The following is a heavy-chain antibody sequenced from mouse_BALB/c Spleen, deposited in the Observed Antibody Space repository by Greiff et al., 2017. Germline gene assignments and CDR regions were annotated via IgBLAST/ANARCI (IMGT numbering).Heavy chain of an antibody. V-gene: IGHV2-2*02. J-gene: IGHJ4*01. CDR3: ARTYYGNYGGSSYYAMDY. CDR2: IWSGGST. CDR1: GFSLTSYG. Sequence: QVQLQQSGPGLVQPSQSLSITCTVSGFSLTSYGVHWVRQSPGKGLEWLGVIWSGGSTDYNAAFISRLSISKDNSKSQVFFKMNSLQANDTAIYYCARTYYGNYGGSSYYAMDYWGQGTSVTVSS. D-gene: IGHD2-10*01.